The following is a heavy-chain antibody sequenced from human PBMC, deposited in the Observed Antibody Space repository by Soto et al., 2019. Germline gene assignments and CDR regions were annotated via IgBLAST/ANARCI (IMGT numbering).Heavy chain of an antibody. Sequence: PSETLSLTCTVSGGSISSYYWSWIRQPPGKGLEWIGYIYYSGSTNYNPSLKSRVTISVDTSKNQFSLKLSSVTAADTAVYYCAKMVIAVAVYGAYNFDYSGQGTLVTVSS. D-gene: IGHD6-19*01. CDR2: IYYSGST. CDR1: GGSISSYY. J-gene: IGHJ4*02. V-gene: IGHV4-59*01. CDR3: AKMVIAVAVYGAYNFDY.